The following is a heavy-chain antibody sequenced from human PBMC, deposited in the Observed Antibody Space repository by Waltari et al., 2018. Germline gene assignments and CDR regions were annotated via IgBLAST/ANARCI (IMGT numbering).Heavy chain of an antibody. D-gene: IGHD3-3*01. V-gene: IGHV4-59*01. CDR3: ATSWIWSVGVSDTGPDAVDI. CDR2: VYYSGNA. CDR1: GGSINSSY. Sequence: QVQLQESGPGLVKPSETLSLTCTVSGGSINSSYWSWLRQPPGKGREWFSYVYYSGNANYNPSLMYRVTISLVTSTNQVSLKLRSVTAADTAVYYCATSWIWSVGVSDTGPDAVDIWGQGTMVTVSS. J-gene: IGHJ3*02.